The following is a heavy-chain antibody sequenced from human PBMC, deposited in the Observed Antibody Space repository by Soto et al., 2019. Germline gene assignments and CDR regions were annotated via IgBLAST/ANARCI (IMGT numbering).Heavy chain of an antibody. J-gene: IGHJ5*02. V-gene: IGHV3-30-3*01. D-gene: IGHD4-17*01. CDR3: AREDGDYVLSPLFDP. Sequence: QVQLVESGGGVVQPGRSLRLSCAASGFTFSSYAMHWVRQAPGKGLEWVAVISYDGSNKYYADSVKGRFTISRDNSKNTMYLQMNSLRAEDTAEYYCAREDGDYVLSPLFDPWGQGTLVTVSS. CDR1: GFTFSSYA. CDR2: ISYDGSNK.